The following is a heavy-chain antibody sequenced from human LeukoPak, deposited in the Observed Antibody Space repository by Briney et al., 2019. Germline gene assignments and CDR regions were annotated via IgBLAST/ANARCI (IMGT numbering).Heavy chain of an antibody. CDR3: ARAEGDSSSWYRY. CDR2: ISSSSSYI. CDR1: GFTSSSYS. Sequence: GGSLRLSCAASGFTSSSYSMNWVRQAPGKGLEWVSSISSSSSYIYYADSLKGRFTISRDNAKNSLSLQLNSLRAEDTAVYYCARAEGDSSSWYRYWGQGTLVTVSS. V-gene: IGHV3-21*01. D-gene: IGHD6-13*01. J-gene: IGHJ4*02.